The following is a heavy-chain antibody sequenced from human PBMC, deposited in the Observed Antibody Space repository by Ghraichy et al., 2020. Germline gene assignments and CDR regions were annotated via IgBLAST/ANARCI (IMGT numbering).Heavy chain of an antibody. V-gene: IGHV3-23*01. CDR1: GFTFSSYA. Sequence: GGSLRLSCAASGFTFSSYAMSWVRQAPGKGLEWVSAISGSGGSTYYADSVKGRFTISRDNSKNTLYLQMNSLRAEDTAVYYCAKSGVSLLRYFYYFDYWGQGTLVTVSS. D-gene: IGHD3-9*01. J-gene: IGHJ4*02. CDR3: AKSGVSLLRYFYYFDY. CDR2: ISGSGGST.